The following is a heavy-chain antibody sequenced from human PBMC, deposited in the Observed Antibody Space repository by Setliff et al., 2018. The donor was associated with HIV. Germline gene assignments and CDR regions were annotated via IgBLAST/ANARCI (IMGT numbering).Heavy chain of an antibody. CDR2: IYPGDSDT. CDR1: GYSFTSYW. V-gene: IGHV5-51*01. J-gene: IGHJ5*02. Sequence: ESLKISCKGSGYSFTSYWIGWVRQMPGKGLEWMGIIYPGDSDTTYSPSFQGQVTISADKSISTAYLQWSSLKASDTAMYYCATVYSNNWSQSRWFDPWGQGTLVTVSS. D-gene: IGHD6-13*01. CDR3: ATVYSNNWSQSRWFDP.